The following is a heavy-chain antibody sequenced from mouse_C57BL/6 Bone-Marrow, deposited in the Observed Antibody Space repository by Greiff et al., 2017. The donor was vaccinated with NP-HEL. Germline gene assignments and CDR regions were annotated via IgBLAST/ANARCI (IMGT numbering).Heavy chain of an antibody. J-gene: IGHJ2*01. CDR1: GFTFSSYA. CDR2: ISSGGDYI. CDR3: TRVEVTTGNYFDY. V-gene: IGHV5-9-1*02. Sequence: EVHLVGSGEGLVKPGGSLKLSCAASGFTFSSYAMSWVRQTPEKRLEWVAYISSGGDYIYYADTVKGRFTISRDNARNTLYLQMSSLKSEDTAMYYCTRVEVTTGNYFDYWGQGTTLTVSS. D-gene: IGHD2-2*01.